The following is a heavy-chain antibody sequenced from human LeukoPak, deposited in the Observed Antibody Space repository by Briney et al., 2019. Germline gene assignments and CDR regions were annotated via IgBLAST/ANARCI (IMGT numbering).Heavy chain of an antibody. D-gene: IGHD3-16*02. CDR2: INPNSGGT. CDR3: ARDGDYVWGSYRRKGGFDY. V-gene: IGHV1-2*02. J-gene: IGHJ4*02. Sequence: ASVKVSCKASGYTFTCYYMHWVRQAPGQGREWRGWINPNSGGTNYAQKFQGRVTMTRDTSISTAYMELSRLRSDDTAVYYCARDGDYVWGSYRRKGGFDYWGQGTLVTVSS. CDR1: GYTFTCYY.